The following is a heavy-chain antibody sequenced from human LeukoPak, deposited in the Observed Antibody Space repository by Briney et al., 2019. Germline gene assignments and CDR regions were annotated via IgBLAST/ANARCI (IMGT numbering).Heavy chain of an antibody. CDR3: ARLHPSQSGFSDY. Sequence: SETLSLTCTVSGGSVSGYYWTWIRQPPGKGLEWIGYILYGGSTKYNPSLKSRITISVDTSKNRVSLRLRSVTAADTAMYYCARLHPSQSGFSDYCGQGTLVTVTS. CDR1: GGSVSGYY. J-gene: IGHJ4*02. D-gene: IGHD5-12*01. CDR2: ILYGGST. V-gene: IGHV4-59*08.